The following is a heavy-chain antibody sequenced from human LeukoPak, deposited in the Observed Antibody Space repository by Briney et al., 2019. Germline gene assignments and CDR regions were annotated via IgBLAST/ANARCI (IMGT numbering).Heavy chain of an antibody. D-gene: IGHD2-2*02. Sequence: ASVKVSCKASGGTFTSYAISWVRQAPGQGLEWMGGIIPIFGTANYAQKFQGRVTITADESTRTAHTELRSLRSEDTAVYYCAGRNWTAAIHYYYYYYMDVWGKGTTVTVSS. V-gene: IGHV1-69*13. J-gene: IGHJ6*03. CDR3: AGRNWTAAIHYYYYYYMDV. CDR2: IIPIFGTA. CDR1: GGTFTSYA.